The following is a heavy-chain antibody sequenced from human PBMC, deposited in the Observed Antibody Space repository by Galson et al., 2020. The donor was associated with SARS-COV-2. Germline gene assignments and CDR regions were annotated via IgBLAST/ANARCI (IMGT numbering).Heavy chain of an antibody. CDR1: GGSISSSSYY. CDR2: IYYSGST. V-gene: IGHV4-39*01. J-gene: IGHJ5*02. D-gene: IGHD2-2*01. Sequence: SETLSLTCTVSGGSISSSSYYWGWIRQPPGKGLEWIGSIYYSGSTYYNPSLKSRVTISVDTSKNQFSLKLSSVTAADTAVYYCARHPRGGGDCSSTSCLGWFDPWGQGTLVTVSS. CDR3: ARHPRGGGDCSSTSCLGWFDP.